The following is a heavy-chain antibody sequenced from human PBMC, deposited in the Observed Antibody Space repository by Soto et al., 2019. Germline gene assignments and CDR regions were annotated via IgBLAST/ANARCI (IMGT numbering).Heavy chain of an antibody. CDR3: ASHLYYYDSSGYLSDY. Sequence: SETVSLTFTFSGGSINSVGWYWSWIRHPPGKFLEWIGYIYYSLSTYYNPSLKSRVTISVDTSKNQFSLKLSSVTAADTAVYYCASHLYYYDSSGYLSDYWGQGTLVTVSS. D-gene: IGHD3-22*01. V-gene: IGHV4-30-4*01. J-gene: IGHJ4*02. CDR2: IYYSLST. CDR1: GGSINSVGWY.